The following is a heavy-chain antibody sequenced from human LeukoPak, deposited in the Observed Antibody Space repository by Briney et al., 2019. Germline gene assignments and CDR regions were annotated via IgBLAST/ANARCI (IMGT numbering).Heavy chain of an antibody. J-gene: IGHJ2*01. CDR1: GFTFSSYG. CDR3: ARGSLLYYDYVWGSSRPDYWYFDL. CDR2: IRYDGSKK. D-gene: IGHD3-16*01. Sequence: GGSLRLSCAASGFTFSSYGMHWVRQAPGKGLEWVAFIRYDGSKKYYADSVKGRFTISRDNSKNTLYLQMNSLRAEDTGVYYCARGSLLYYDYVWGSSRPDYWYFDLWGRGTLVTVSS. V-gene: IGHV3-30*02.